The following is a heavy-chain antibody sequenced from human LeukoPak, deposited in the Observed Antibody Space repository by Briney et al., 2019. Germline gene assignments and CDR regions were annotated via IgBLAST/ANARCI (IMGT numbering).Heavy chain of an antibody. CDR1: GFTFGSHA. D-gene: IGHD5-18*01. J-gene: IGHJ4*02. V-gene: IGHV3-23*01. Sequence: GSLRLSCEASGFTFGSHAMYWVRQAPGKGLEWVAGIFGSGGSPHYADPVKGRFTISRDNSRNTVYLQINSLRAEDTAVYYCGKTTVGYSSGQKPAWLVDYWGQGTLVTVSS. CDR3: GKTTVGYSSGQKPAWLVDY. CDR2: IFGSGGSP.